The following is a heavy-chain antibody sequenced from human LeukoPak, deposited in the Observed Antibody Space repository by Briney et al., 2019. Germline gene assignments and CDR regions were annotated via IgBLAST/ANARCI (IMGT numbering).Heavy chain of an antibody. V-gene: IGHV3-30-3*01. CDR2: ISYDGSNK. Sequence: QPGGSLRLSCAASGFTFSSYAMHWVRQAPGKGLEWVAVISYDGSNKYYADSVKGRFTISRDNSKNTLYLQMNSLRAEDTAMYYCAREPKWSYRFDYWGQGILVTVSS. D-gene: IGHD1-26*01. CDR1: GFTFSSYA. J-gene: IGHJ4*02. CDR3: AREPKWSYRFDY.